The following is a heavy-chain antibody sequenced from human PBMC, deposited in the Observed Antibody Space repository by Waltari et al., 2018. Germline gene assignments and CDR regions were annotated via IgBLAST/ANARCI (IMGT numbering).Heavy chain of an antibody. D-gene: IGHD3-10*01. CDR1: GFTFSSSW. CDR2: IRADGDYT. V-gene: IGHV3-74*01. J-gene: IGHJ4*02. Sequence: EVQLVESGGGLVQPGGSVRLSCAVSGFTFSSSWRHWVRQDPGKGLVWVSRIRADGDYTSYADSVKGRFTISRDNAKSTLYLQMNSLTAEDTAIYYCSTYTDVTFGDHWGQGALVTVSS. CDR3: STYTDVTFGDH.